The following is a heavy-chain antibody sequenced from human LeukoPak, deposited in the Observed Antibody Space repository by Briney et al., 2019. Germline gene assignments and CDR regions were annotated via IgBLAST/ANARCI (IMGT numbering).Heavy chain of an antibody. CDR2: INGDGSET. Sequence: GGSLRLSCAASGFTFSSFWIYWVRHAPGKGLLWVSRINGDGSETIYADSVKGRFTISRDNAKNTVYLQMNSLRAEDTAVYYCARVRMGDDFNPFDYWGQGTLVTVSS. CDR3: ARVRMGDDFNPFDY. D-gene: IGHD3-16*01. V-gene: IGHV3-74*01. J-gene: IGHJ4*02. CDR1: GFTFSSFW.